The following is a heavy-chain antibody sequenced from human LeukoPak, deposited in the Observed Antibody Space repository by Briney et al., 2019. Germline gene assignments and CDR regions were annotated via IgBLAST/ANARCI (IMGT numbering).Heavy chain of an antibody. Sequence: ASVKVSCKASGYTFTSYGISWVRQAPGQGLEWMGWISAYNGNTNYAQKLQGRVTMTTDTSTSTAYMELRSLRSDDTAVYYCASSSDSSGHYRQFYYYYGMDVWGQGTTVTVSS. V-gene: IGHV1-18*01. CDR3: ASSSDSSGHYRQFYYYYGMDV. J-gene: IGHJ6*02. CDR1: GYTFTSYG. CDR2: ISAYNGNT. D-gene: IGHD3-22*01.